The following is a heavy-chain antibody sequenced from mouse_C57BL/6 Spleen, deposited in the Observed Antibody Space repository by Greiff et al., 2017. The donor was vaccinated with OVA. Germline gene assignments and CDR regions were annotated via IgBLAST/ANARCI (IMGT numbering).Heavy chain of an antibody. V-gene: IGHV1-26*01. J-gene: IGHJ2*01. Sequence: EVQLQQSGPELVKPGASVKISCKASGYTFTDYYMNWVKQSHGKSLEWIGDINPNNGGTSYNQKFKGKATLTVDKSSSTAYMELRSLTSEDSAVYYCARFMVTTWADYWGQGTTLTVSS. CDR3: ARFMVTTWADY. CDR2: INPNNGGT. CDR1: GYTFTDYY. D-gene: IGHD2-2*01.